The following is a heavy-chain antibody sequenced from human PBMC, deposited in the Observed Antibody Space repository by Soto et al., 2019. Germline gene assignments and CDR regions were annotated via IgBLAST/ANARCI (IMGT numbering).Heavy chain of an antibody. D-gene: IGHD3-22*01. J-gene: IGHJ4*02. CDR3: AKDAPGSGWLSDY. CDR2: ISGNGGT. Sequence: GGSLRLSCAASGFTFRIYAMSWVRQAPGKGLEWVSTISGNGGTSYADFVRGRFTISRDNSKNTLYLQMNSLRAEDAAVYYCAKDAPGSGWLSDYWGQGTRVTVSS. V-gene: IGHV3-23*01. CDR1: GFTFRIYA.